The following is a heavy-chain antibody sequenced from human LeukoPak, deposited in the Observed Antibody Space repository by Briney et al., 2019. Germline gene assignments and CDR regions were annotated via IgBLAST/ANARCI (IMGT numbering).Heavy chain of an antibody. D-gene: IGHD2-2*01. Sequence: SSETLSLTCTVSSGSIGNYYWSWIRQPAGKGLEWIGRIHNSGSTNYKPSLKSRVTMSIDTSENRFSLRLTSVTAADTALYYCARDRSSAYYRDYFDYWGQGILVTVSS. J-gene: IGHJ4*02. CDR2: IHNSGST. CDR3: ARDRSSAYYRDYFDY. CDR1: SGSIGNYY. V-gene: IGHV4-4*07.